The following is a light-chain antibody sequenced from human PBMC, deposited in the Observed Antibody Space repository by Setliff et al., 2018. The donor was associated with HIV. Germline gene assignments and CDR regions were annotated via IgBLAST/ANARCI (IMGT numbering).Light chain of an antibody. V-gene: IGLV2-14*01. Sequence: QSALTQPASVSGSPGQVITVSCTGTRSDVGAYNSVSWYQHHPGKAPRLILSEVNDRPSGVSNRFSGSKSGNTASLTISGLQAEDEADYYCSSYTTSSTYVFGTGTKVTVL. CDR2: EVN. J-gene: IGLJ1*01. CDR3: SSYTTSSTYV. CDR1: RSDVGAYNS.